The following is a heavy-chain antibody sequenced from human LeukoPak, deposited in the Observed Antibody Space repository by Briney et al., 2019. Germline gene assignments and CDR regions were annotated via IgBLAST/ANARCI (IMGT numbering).Heavy chain of an antibody. D-gene: IGHD6-13*01. CDR1: GFTFSSYA. Sequence: PGGSLRLSCAASGFTFSSYAMHWVRQAPGKGLEWVAVISYDGSNKYYADSVKGRFTISRDNSKNTLYLQMNSLRAEDTAVYYCARAAAGDPLDYWGQGTLVTVSS. CDR2: ISYDGSNK. CDR3: ARAAAGDPLDY. V-gene: IGHV3-30-3*01. J-gene: IGHJ4*02.